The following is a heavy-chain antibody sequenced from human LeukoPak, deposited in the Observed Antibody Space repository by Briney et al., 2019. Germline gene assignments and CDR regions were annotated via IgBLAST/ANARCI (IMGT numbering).Heavy chain of an antibody. CDR2: ISYDGSNK. D-gene: IGHD3-3*02. J-gene: IGHJ6*02. Sequence: PGGSLRLSCAASGFTFSSYWMSWVRQAPGKGLEWVAVISYDGSNKYYADSVKGRFTISRDNSKNTLYLQMNSLRAEDTAVYYCARDLSLFGVVIVYYYYYGMDVWGQGTTVTVSS. CDR1: GFTFSSYW. CDR3: ARDLSLFGVVIVYYYYYGMDV. V-gene: IGHV3-30-3*01.